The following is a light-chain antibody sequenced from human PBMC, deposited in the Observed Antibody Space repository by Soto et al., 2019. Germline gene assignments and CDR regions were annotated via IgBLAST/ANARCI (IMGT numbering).Light chain of an antibody. CDR1: QSVSSN. CDR2: GAS. CDR3: QQYNNWPFS. J-gene: IGKJ5*01. V-gene: IGKV3-15*01. Sequence: ERVMTQTPATLSVSPGERSTLSCRAIQSVSSNLAWYQQKPCQAPRLLIYGASTRATGVPARFSGTGSETDFTLTISGLQSEDSAFYFCQQYNNWPFSFGQGTRLEIK.